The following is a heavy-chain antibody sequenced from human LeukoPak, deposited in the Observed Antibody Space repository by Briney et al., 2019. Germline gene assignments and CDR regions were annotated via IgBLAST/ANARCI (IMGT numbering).Heavy chain of an antibody. Sequence: ASVKVSCKASGYTFTSYGISWVRQAPGQGLEWMGWISAYNGNTNYAQKLQGRVTMTTDTSTSTAYRELRSPRSDDTAVYYCARDLSWTTPIDYWGQGTLVTVSS. D-gene: IGHD4-11*01. CDR3: ARDLSWTTPIDY. CDR1: GYTFTSYG. CDR2: ISAYNGNT. V-gene: IGHV1-18*01. J-gene: IGHJ4*02.